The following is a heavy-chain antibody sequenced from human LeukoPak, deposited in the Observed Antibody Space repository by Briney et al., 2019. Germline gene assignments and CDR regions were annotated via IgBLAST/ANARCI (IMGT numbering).Heavy chain of an antibody. CDR1: GGPISSYY. V-gene: IGHV4-59*01. J-gene: IGHJ4*02. CDR3: ARYVWGSYPTFEDY. Sequence: SETLSLTCAASGGPISSYYWSWIRQPPGKGLEWIGYIYYSGSTNYNPSLKSRVTISVDTSKDQFSLKLSSVTAADTAVYYCARYVWGSYPTFEDYWGQGTLVTVSS. D-gene: IGHD3-16*02. CDR2: IYYSGST.